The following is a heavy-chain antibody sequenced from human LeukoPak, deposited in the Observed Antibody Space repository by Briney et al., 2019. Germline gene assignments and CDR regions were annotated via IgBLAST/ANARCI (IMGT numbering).Heavy chain of an antibody. V-gene: IGHV1-8*03. CDR2: IDPNSGNT. J-gene: IGHJ5*02. D-gene: IGHD3-10*01. CDR1: AYTFSNYD. Sequence: ASVKVSFKASAYTFSNYDIHWVRQATGQGLEWMGWIDPNSGNTGYAQKFQGRVTITWDTSITTAYMELSSLRSEDTAVYYCARGHGSGTYYNVWVDPWGQGTLVTVSS. CDR3: ARGHGSGTYYNVWVDP.